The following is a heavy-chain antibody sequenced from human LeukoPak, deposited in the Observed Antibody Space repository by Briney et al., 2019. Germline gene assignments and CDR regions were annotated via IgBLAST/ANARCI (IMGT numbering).Heavy chain of an antibody. Sequence: GGSLRLSCAASGFTFSSYWMHWVRQAPGKGLVWVSRINSDGSSTSYADSVKGRFTISRDNAKNTLYLQMNSLRAEDTAVYYCARGRTYYYDSSGYYYFDYWGQGTLVTVSS. J-gene: IGHJ4*02. D-gene: IGHD3-22*01. CDR3: ARGRTYYYDSSGYYYFDY. CDR2: INSDGSST. CDR1: GFTFSSYW. V-gene: IGHV3-74*01.